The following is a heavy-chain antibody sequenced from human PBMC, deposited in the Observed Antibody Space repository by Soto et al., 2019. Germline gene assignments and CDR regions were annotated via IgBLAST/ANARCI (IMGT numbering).Heavy chain of an antibody. CDR3: AADGGGSYYQHYSFYYGMDV. CDR1: GFTFTSSA. J-gene: IGHJ6*02. D-gene: IGHD1-26*01. Sequence: SVKVSCKASGFTFTSSAVQWVRQARGQRLEWIGWIVVGSGNTNYAQKFQERVTITRDMSTSTAYMELSSLRSEDTAVYYGAADGGGSYYQHYSFYYGMDVWGQGTTVTVSS. CDR2: IVVGSGNT. V-gene: IGHV1-58*01.